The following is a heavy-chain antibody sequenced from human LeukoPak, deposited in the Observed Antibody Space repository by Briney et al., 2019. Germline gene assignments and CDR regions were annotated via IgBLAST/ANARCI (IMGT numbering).Heavy chain of an antibody. Sequence: SVKVSCKASGGTFSSYAISWVRQAPGQGLEWMGRIIPILGIANYAQKFQGRVTITADKSTSTAYMELSSLRSEDTAVYYCARGTTYSSSWYPPPHDYWGQGTLVTVSS. CDR2: IIPILGIA. CDR3: ARGTTYSSSWYPPPHDY. J-gene: IGHJ4*02. D-gene: IGHD6-13*01. V-gene: IGHV1-69*04. CDR1: GGTFSSYA.